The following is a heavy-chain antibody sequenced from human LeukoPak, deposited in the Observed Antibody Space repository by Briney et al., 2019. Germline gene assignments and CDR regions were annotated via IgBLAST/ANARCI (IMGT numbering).Heavy chain of an antibody. CDR1: GYTFTGYY. D-gene: IGHD5-12*01. CDR3: ARDSTPIVATISSWFDP. Sequence: ASVKVSCKASGYTFTGYYMHWVRQAPGQGLEWMGWINPNSGGTNYAQKLQGRVTMTTDTSTSTAYMELRSLRSDDTAVYYCARDSTPIVATISSWFDPWGQGTLVTVSS. J-gene: IGHJ5*02. CDR2: INPNSGGT. V-gene: IGHV1-2*02.